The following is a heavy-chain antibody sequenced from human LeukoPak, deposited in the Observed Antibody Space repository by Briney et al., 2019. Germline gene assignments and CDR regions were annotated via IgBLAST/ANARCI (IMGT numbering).Heavy chain of an antibody. Sequence: PGGSLRLSCAASGFTFRSYAMHWVRQAPGKGLEWVAVISNHGNDGFYADSVKGHFTISRDNSKNTLYLQMDSLRAEDTAVYCCTRDRGAMNDFDYWGQGTLVTVSS. D-gene: IGHD2-2*01. CDR2: ISNHGNDG. J-gene: IGHJ4*02. V-gene: IGHV3-30*01. CDR3: TRDRGAMNDFDY. CDR1: GFTFRSYA.